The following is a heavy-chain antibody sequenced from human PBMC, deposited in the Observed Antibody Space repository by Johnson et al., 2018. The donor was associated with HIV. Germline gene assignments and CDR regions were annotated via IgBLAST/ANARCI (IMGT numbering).Heavy chain of an antibody. CDR3: VKCIWGSSLIDVFDI. D-gene: IGHD3-16*01. Sequence: QVQLVESGGGVVQPGRSPRLSCAASGFTVSRNYMNWVRQAPGKGLEWVAGIWYDGSNKYYADSVKGRFSISRDNSKNTLYLQMNSLRVEDTAVYYCVKCIWGSSLIDVFDIWGQGTMVTVSS. CDR2: IWYDGSNK. CDR1: GFTVSRNY. J-gene: IGHJ3*02. V-gene: IGHV3-33*06.